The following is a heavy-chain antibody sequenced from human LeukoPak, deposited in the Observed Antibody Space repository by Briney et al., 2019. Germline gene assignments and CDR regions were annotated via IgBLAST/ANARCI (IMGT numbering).Heavy chain of an antibody. CDR2: INHSGST. V-gene: IGHV4-34*01. Sequence: QASETLSLTCAVYGGSFSGYYWSWIRQPPGKGLEWIGEINHSGSTNYNPSLKSRVTISVDTSKNQFSLKLSSVTAADTAVYYCARDLRAGGYDWNHTPTTTADGYWGQGTLVTVSS. D-gene: IGHD1-14*01. CDR1: GGSFSGYY. J-gene: IGHJ4*02. CDR3: ARDLRAGGYDWNHTPTTTADGY.